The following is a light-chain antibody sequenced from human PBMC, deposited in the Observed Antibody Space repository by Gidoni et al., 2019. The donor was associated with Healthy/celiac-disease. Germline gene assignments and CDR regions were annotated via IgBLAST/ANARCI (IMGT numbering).Light chain of an antibody. CDR1: SSNVGSNP. Sequence: QSVLTQPLSASGTPGQRVTISCSGSSSNVGSNPVNWYQQLPGTAPKLLIYSTNQRPSGVPDRFSGSKSGTSASLAISGLQSEDEADYYCAAWDDSLNGYVFGTGTKVTVL. CDR3: AAWDDSLNGYV. V-gene: IGLV1-44*01. CDR2: STN. J-gene: IGLJ1*01.